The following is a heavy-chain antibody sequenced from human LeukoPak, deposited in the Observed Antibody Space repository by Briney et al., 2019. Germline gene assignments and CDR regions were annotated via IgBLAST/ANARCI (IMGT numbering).Heavy chain of an antibody. J-gene: IGHJ4*02. V-gene: IGHV4-39*01. D-gene: IGHD6-19*01. CDR1: GGSISSTNSY. CDR2: ISYGGST. CDR3: ARQTSYTSGWYQDY. Sequence: PSETLSLTCTVSGGSISSTNSYWGWIRQPPGKGLDWIGIISYGGSTYYNPSLQSRVTISVDTSKNQFSLRLSSVTAPDTAVYYCARQTSYTSGWYQDYWGQGTLVTVSS.